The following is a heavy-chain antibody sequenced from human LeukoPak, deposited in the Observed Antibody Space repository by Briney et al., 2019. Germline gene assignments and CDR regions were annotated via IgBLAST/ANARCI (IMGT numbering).Heavy chain of an antibody. D-gene: IGHD3-3*01. CDR1: GGSISSYY. J-gene: IGHJ3*02. Sequence: SETLSLTCTVSGGSISSYYWSWIRQPPGKGLEWLGYIYYSGSTNYNPSLKSRVTMSVGTSKNQFSLKLSSVTAADTAVYYCARVELLRFLEWFHAFDIWGQGTMVTVSS. CDR3: ARVELLRFLEWFHAFDI. V-gene: IGHV4-59*12. CDR2: IYYSGST.